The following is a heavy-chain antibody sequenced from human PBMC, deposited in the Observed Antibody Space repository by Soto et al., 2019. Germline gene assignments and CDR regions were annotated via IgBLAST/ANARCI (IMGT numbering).Heavy chain of an antibody. Sequence: GGSLRLSCAASGFSFGSYALSWVRQAPGKGLEWVSSINTFGSNIYYADSVKGRFTISRDNAENSLYLQMNSLRAEDTGLYYCARDQDYYDLYYHGMDVWGQGTTVTVSS. J-gene: IGHJ6*02. CDR1: GFSFGSYA. D-gene: IGHD3-22*01. CDR2: INTFGSNI. V-gene: IGHV3-21*01. CDR3: ARDQDYYDLYYHGMDV.